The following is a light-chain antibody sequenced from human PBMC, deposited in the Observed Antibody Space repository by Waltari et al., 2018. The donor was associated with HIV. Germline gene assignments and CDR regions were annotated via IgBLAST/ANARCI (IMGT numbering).Light chain of an antibody. CDR3: CSYAGTYPLLL. CDR1: TCHVGRSSN. J-gene: IGLJ2*01. V-gene: IGLV2-23*02. CDR2: EVT. Sequence: SALTQPATVSGSRAQTAAGSCNVVTCHVGRSSNVSWYQQHPGIAPKVIIAEVTQRPSGVSSRFSGSKSGNTASLTISGLQAEDEADYYCCSYAGTYPLLLLGGGTKLTVL.